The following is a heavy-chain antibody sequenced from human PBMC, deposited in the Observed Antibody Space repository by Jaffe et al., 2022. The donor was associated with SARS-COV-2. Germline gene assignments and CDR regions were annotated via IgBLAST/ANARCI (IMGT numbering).Heavy chain of an antibody. D-gene: IGHD6-13*01. CDR3: AREGGVGSSSFYGMDV. Sequence: EVQLVESGGGLVQPGGSLRLSCAASGFTFSSYWMSWVRQAPGKGLEWVANIKQDGSEKYYVDSVKGRFTISRDNAKNSLYLQMNSLRAEDTAVYYCAREGGVGSSSFYGMDVWGQGTTVTVSS. V-gene: IGHV3-7*01. CDR2: IKQDGSEK. J-gene: IGHJ6*02. CDR1: GFTFSSYW.